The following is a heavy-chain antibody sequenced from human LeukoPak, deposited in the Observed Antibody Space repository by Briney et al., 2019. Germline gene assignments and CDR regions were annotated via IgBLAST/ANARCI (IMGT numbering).Heavy chain of an antibody. Sequence: SETLSLTCTVSGDSISNYYWSWVRQPPGRGLEWVGYIYYSGSTNYNPSLKSRVTISVDTSKNQFSLKLSSVTAADTAVYYCARTYFDFWSGDYYYYMDVWGKGTTVTVSS. CDR2: IYYSGST. J-gene: IGHJ6*03. CDR1: GDSISNYY. CDR3: ARTYFDFWSGDYYYYMDV. D-gene: IGHD3-3*01. V-gene: IGHV4-59*01.